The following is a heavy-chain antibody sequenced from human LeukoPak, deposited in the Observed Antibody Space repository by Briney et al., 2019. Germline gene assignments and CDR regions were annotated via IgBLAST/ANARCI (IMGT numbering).Heavy chain of an antibody. CDR1: GGSISSYY. CDR2: VSYSGST. J-gene: IGHJ3*02. D-gene: IGHD1-26*01. Sequence: PSETLSLTCSVSGGSISSYYCTWLRPPPGKELEWIGYVSYSGSTNYNPSLKSRVTMSVDTSKNQFSLKLSSLTAADTAVYYCARHQWVPAFDIWGQGTMVTVSS. CDR3: ARHQWVPAFDI. V-gene: IGHV4-59*08.